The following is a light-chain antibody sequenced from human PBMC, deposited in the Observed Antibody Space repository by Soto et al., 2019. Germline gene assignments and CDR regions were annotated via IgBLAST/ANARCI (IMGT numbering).Light chain of an antibody. J-gene: IGKJ1*01. CDR2: AAS. Sequence: DIHMTQFPSSLSASVGDRVTTTCRASQTIRAYLNWFQQKPGKAPELLIYAASSLQSGVPPRFSGSVSGAEFTLTINSLQPEVTATYYCQQTYNVPQTYGQGTKVEIK. CDR3: QQTYNVPQT. CDR1: QTIRAY. V-gene: IGKV1-39*01.